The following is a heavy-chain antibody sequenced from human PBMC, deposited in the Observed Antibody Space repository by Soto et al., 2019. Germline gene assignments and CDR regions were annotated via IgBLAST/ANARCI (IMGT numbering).Heavy chain of an antibody. D-gene: IGHD1-1*01. V-gene: IGHV4-31*03. CDR1: GGSISSGGYF. CDR2: IFYSGTT. Sequence: QVQLQESGPGLVKPSQTLSLTCTVSGGSISSGGYFWSWIRQPPGKGLEWIGHIFYSGTTYYNPSLXSRXTISVDTSKNQFSPKLSSVTAADTAVYFCARGVLYWGQGTLVTVSS. J-gene: IGHJ4*02. CDR3: ARGVLY.